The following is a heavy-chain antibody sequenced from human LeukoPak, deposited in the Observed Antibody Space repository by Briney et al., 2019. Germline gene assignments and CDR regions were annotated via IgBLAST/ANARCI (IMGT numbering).Heavy chain of an antibody. CDR2: ISGSGGST. D-gene: IGHD1-26*01. CDR3: QTRVEYTSGSYDY. J-gene: IGHJ4*02. Sequence: GGSLRLSCAASGFIVSSHYMSWVRQSPGKGLEWVSAISGSGGSTYYADSVKGRFTISRDNSKNTLYLQMNSLRAEDTAIYYCQTRVEYTSGSYDYWGQGTLVTVSS. CDR1: GFIVSSHY. V-gene: IGHV3-23*01.